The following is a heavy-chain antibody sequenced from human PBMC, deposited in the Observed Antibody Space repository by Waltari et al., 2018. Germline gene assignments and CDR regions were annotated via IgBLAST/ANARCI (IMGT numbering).Heavy chain of an antibody. CDR2: INPNIVGT. CDR3: ARGLYSSSWYDYYYGMDV. CDR1: GYTFTGYY. V-gene: IGHV1-2*04. Sequence: QVQLVQSGAEVKKPGASVKVSCKASGYTFTGYYMHWVRQAPGQGLEWMGWINPNIVGTNYAQKFQGWVPMTRDTSISTAYMELSRLRSDDTAVYYCARGLYSSSWYDYYYGMDVWGQGTTVTVSS. D-gene: IGHD6-13*01. J-gene: IGHJ6*02.